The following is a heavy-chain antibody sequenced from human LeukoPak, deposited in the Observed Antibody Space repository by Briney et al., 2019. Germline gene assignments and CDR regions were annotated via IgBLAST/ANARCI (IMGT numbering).Heavy chain of an antibody. J-gene: IGHJ4*01. CDR2: ISIIKNKT. CDR1: GXTFSWFS. Sequence: PGGSLRLSCVGSGXTFSWFSVNWVRQAPGKGLESVSSISIIKNKTDYVDSVKGRFTVSRDNAKNSLYLQMNSLRADDTAVYFCARDLIHGGTGYSGYVFDYWGLGTLVTVSS. V-gene: IGHV3-21*01. D-gene: IGHD5-12*01. CDR3: ARDLIHGGTGYSGYVFDY.